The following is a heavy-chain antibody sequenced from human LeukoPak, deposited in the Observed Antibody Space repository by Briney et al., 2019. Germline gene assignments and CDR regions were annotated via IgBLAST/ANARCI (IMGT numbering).Heavy chain of an antibody. D-gene: IGHD6-13*01. CDR2: IWYDGSNK. CDR3: ARDIVAAGGRYFDH. CDR1: GFTFSDYG. V-gene: IGHV3-33*01. Sequence: WGSLRLSCAASGFTFSDYGMHWVRQTPGRGLEWVAAIWYDGSNKYYADSVEGRFTISRDNSKNTLYLQMNSLRGEDMALYYCARDIVAAGGRYFDHWGQGTLVTVSS. J-gene: IGHJ4*02.